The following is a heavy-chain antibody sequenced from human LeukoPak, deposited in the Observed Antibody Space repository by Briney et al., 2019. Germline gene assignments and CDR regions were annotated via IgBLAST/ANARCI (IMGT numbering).Heavy chain of an antibody. CDR3: ATLVGATNGFLDY. CDR2: IQYGGKNK. J-gene: IGHJ4*02. Sequence: HPGGSLRLSCAPSGFTFAIYGMHWVRQAPGKGLEWVAFIQYGGKNKYYADSVKGRFTISRDNSKNTLYLQMNSLRAEDTAVYYCATLVGATNGFLDYWGQGTLVTVSS. CDR1: GFTFAIYG. V-gene: IGHV3-30*02. D-gene: IGHD1-26*01.